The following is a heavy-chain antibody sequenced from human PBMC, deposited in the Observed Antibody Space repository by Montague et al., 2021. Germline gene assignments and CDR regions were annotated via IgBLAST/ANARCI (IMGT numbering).Heavy chain of an antibody. J-gene: IGHJ4*02. CDR1: GDSVSSTTTA. CDR2: TYYRSRWYF. V-gene: IGHV6-1*01. Sequence: CAISGDSVSSTTTAWHWIRQSPSRGLEWLGRTYYRSRWYFDYAPSVKSRITIQPDTATYQFSLQVNSVTPEDTAVYFCARDHGLINAWAYWGQGTLVTVSS. D-gene: IGHD2-8*01. CDR3: ARDHGLINAWAY.